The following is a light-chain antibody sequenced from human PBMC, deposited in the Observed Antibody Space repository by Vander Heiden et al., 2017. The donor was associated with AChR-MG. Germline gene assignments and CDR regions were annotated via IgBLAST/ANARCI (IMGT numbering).Light chain of an antibody. CDR1: SYTSGGGYD. Sequence: QSVLTQPPSVSGAPGQRVTISCTGSSYTSGGGYDVLWYQQLPATAPKLLIYGNSNRPSGVPDRFSGSKSCTSASLAITGLQVDDEADYYCQSYDSRLSGWVFGGGTKLTVL. CDR3: QSYDSRLSGWV. V-gene: IGLV1-40*01. J-gene: IGLJ3*02. CDR2: GNS.